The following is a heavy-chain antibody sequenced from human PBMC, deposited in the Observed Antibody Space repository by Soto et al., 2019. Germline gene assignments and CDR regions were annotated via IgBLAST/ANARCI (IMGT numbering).Heavy chain of an antibody. CDR2: IYHSGST. CDR3: VTYKDYFDY. CDR1: GGSISSSNW. V-gene: IGHV4-4*02. Sequence: QVQLQESGPGLVKPSGTLSLTCAVSGGSISSSNWWSWVRQPPGKGLELMGEIYHSGSTNYNPSLKRRVTISVDKSKNQFSLKLSSVTAADTAVYYCVTYKDYFDYWGQGTLVTVSS. J-gene: IGHJ4*02. D-gene: IGHD1-20*01.